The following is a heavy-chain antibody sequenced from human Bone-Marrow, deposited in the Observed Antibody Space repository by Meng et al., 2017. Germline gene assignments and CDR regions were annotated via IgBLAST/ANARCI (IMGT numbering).Heavy chain of an antibody. CDR1: GYTFTSYG. CDR2: ISAYNGNT. J-gene: IGHJ5*02. Sequence: QVRLVQSGAEVKKPEASVKVSCKSSGYTFTSYGISWVRQAPGQGLEWMGWISAYNGNTNYAQKLQGRVTMTTDTSTSTAYMELRSLRSDDTAVYYCARDPDCSGGSCYVEGNWFDPWGQGTLVTVSS. D-gene: IGHD2-15*01. V-gene: IGHV1-18*01. CDR3: ARDPDCSGGSCYVEGNWFDP.